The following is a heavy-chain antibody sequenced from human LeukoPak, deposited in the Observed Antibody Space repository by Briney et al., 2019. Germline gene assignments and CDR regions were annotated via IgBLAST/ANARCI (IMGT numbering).Heavy chain of an antibody. D-gene: IGHD3-10*01. Sequence: GGSLRLSCPVSGFTVSSNYITWVRQAPGKGLEWISILYSDGTTYYADSVKGRFTISRDNSKNILYLQMNSLRAEDTAVYYCMRDLTLVRQGNFDYWGQGILVTVSS. CDR3: MRDLTLVRQGNFDY. CDR1: GFTVSSNY. J-gene: IGHJ4*02. V-gene: IGHV3-66*02. CDR2: LYSDGTT.